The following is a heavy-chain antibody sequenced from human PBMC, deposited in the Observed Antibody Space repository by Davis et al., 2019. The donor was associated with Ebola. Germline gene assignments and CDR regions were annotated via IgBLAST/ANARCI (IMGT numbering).Heavy chain of an antibody. D-gene: IGHD6-19*01. V-gene: IGHV3-11*01. Sequence: GESLKISCAASGFTFSDYYMSWIRQAPGKGLERVSYISSSGSTIYYADSVKGRFTISRDNAKNSLYLQMNSLRAEDTAVYYCAKGLKVSGWYYFDYWGQGTLVTVSS. CDR1: GFTFSDYY. J-gene: IGHJ4*02. CDR2: ISSSGSTI. CDR3: AKGLKVSGWYYFDY.